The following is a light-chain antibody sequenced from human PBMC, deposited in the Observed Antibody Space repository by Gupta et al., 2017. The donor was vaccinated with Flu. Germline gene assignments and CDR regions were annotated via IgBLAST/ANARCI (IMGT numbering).Light chain of an antibody. CDR2: GAS. CDR3: HQYDTPPYT. V-gene: IGKV3-20*01. Sequence: GTLSSSPGERATLSCRASQSVSSNYLAWYQQKPGQAPRLLIDGASSRATGTPDRFSGSESGTDFTLTISRLEPEDFAMYYCHQYDTPPYTFGQGTKLEIK. J-gene: IGKJ2*01. CDR1: QSVSSNY.